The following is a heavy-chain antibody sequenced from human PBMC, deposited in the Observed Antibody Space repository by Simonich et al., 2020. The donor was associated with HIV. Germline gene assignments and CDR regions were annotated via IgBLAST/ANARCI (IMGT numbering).Heavy chain of an antibody. V-gene: IGHV4-34*01. Sequence: QVQLQQWGSGLLKPSETLSLTCAVYGGSFSGYHRSLIRQPPGKGLEWIGEINPIGSANYNPSLTSRVTISLHTSKKQFSLKVNSVTAADTAVYYCATSSGGNEYWGQGTLVTVSS. D-gene: IGHD3-10*01. CDR3: ATSSGGNEY. J-gene: IGHJ4*02. CDR1: GGSFSGYH. CDR2: INPIGSA.